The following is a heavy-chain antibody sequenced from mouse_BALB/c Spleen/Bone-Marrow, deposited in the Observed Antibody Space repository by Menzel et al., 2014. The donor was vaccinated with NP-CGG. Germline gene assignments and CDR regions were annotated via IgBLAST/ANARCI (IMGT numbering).Heavy chain of an antibody. J-gene: IGHJ4*01. CDR3: ARSYRYEYYYAMDY. Sequence: EVHLVESGPDLVKPSQSLSLTCTVTGYSITSGYSWHWIRRFPGNKLEWMGYIHYSGSTNYNPSLKSRISITRDTSKNQFFLQLNSVTTEDTATYYCARSYRYEYYYAMDYWGQGTSVTVSS. D-gene: IGHD2-14*01. CDR1: GYSITSGYS. CDR2: IHYSGST. V-gene: IGHV3-1*02.